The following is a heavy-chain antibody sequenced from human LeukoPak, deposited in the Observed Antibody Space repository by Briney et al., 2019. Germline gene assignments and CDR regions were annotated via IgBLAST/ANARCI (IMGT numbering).Heavy chain of an antibody. D-gene: IGHD2-21*01. J-gene: IGHJ4*02. CDR2: TYYRSKWYN. CDR3: ASRSAVIGEFYY. CDR1: GDSVSSNRRA. V-gene: IGHV6-1*01. Sequence: SQTLSLTCAISGDSVSSNRRAWNWIRQSPSRGLEWLGRTYYRSKWYNDYAVSVKSRITINPDTSKNQFSLQLNSVTPEDAAVYYCASRSAVIGEFYYWGQGTVVTVSS.